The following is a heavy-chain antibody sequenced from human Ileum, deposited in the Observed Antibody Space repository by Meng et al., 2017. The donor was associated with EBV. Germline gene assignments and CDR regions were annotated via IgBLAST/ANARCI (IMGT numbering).Heavy chain of an antibody. CDR3: ARDVSDSSKAWWLDT. CDR1: GYTSTSTF. J-gene: IGHJ5*02. Sequence: VQSVQSGTEVKKPWASGKVACKASGYTSTSTFRHWGRQAPGQGLEWMGVINPNGDSSIYAQKFQDRVTLTRDLPTNTDYMELTSLGSEDTATYYCARDVSDSSKAWWLDTWGQGTLVTVSS. V-gene: IGHV1-46*01. CDR2: INPNGDSS. D-gene: IGHD3-22*01.